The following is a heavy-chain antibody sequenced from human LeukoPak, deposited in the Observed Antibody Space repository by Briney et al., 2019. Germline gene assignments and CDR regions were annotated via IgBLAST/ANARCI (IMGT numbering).Heavy chain of an antibody. Sequence: PGSSLRLSCAASGFTFNSYAIHWVRQAPGKGLEWVSSISSSSSYIYYADSVKGRFTISRDNAKNSLYLQMNSLRAEDTAVYYCAREQGAVAGPYFDYWGQGTLVTVSS. D-gene: IGHD6-19*01. CDR3: AREQGAVAGPYFDY. CDR1: GFTFNSYA. V-gene: IGHV3-21*01. J-gene: IGHJ4*02. CDR2: ISSSSSYI.